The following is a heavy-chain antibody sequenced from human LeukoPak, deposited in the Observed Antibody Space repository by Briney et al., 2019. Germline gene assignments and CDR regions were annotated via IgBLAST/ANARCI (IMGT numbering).Heavy chain of an antibody. D-gene: IGHD3-3*01. CDR1: GGSMSTHY. J-gene: IGHJ5*02. V-gene: IGHV4-59*11. Sequence: SETLSLTCAISGGSMSTHYWSWIRQSPGKGLEWIGYIYYSGSTNYNPSFASRVTISIDTSRKQFSLRLSAVTAADTAIYFCARASVGGVPNPYDLWGQGALVTVSS. CDR3: ARASVGGVPNPYDL. CDR2: IYYSGST.